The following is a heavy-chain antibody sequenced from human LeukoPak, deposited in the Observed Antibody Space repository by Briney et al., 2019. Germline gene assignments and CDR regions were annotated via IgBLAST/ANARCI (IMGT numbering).Heavy chain of an antibody. J-gene: IGHJ4*02. CDR1: GFTSSDYY. CDR2: ISSSSTYI. D-gene: IGHD3-9*01. CDR3: ARQGGDILTGYLDY. Sequence: GGSLRLSCATSGFTSSDYYMSWIRQAPGKGLEWVSYISSSSTYINSADSVKGRFTISRDYPKNSLYLQMSSLRAEDTAVYYCARQGGDILTGYLDYWGQGTLVTVSS. V-gene: IGHV3-11*03.